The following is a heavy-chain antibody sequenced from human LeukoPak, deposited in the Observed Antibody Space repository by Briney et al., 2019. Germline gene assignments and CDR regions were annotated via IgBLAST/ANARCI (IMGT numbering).Heavy chain of an antibody. D-gene: IGHD3-16*02. CDR2: ISSSSKTI. J-gene: IGHJ4*02. Sequence: PGGSLRLSCAASGFTFSSYSMNWVRQAPGKGLEWVSYISSSSKTIYYADSVKGRFTISRDNAKNSLYPQMNSLRAEDTAVYYCARDRHYDYVWGTYRQDTFDFWGQGTLVTVSS. CDR1: GFTFSSYS. CDR3: ARDRHYDYVWGTYRQDTFDF. V-gene: IGHV3-48*01.